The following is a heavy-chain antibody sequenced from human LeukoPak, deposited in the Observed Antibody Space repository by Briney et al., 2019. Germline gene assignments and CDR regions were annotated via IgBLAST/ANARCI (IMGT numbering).Heavy chain of an antibody. V-gene: IGHV4-31*03. CDR1: GASISSGGYY. CDR3: ARADGAVRGYYFDY. J-gene: IGHJ4*02. D-gene: IGHD3-10*01. Sequence: SQTLSLTCTVSGASISSGGYYWSWVRQYPGKGLEWIGYIYYGGSTYYNPSLKSRITISVNTSKNQFSLELSSVTAADTAVYYCARADGAVRGYYFDYWGQGIMVTVPS. CDR2: IYYGGST.